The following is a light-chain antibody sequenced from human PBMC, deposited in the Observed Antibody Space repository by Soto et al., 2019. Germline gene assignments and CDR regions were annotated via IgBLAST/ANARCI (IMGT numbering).Light chain of an antibody. CDR2: KAS. CDR1: QNIARF. J-gene: IGKJ1*01. V-gene: IGKV1-39*01. CDR3: QQTYATPQT. Sequence: DIQMTQSPSSMSASVGDKVTITCRASQNIARFLNWYQQRPGRAPRLLIYKASTLQSGVPSRFSGSESGTDFTLTITNLQAEDFATYFCQQTYATPQTFGQGTKVEVK.